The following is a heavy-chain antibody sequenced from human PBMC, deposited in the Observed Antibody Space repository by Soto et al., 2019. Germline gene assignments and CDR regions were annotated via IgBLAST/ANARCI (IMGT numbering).Heavy chain of an antibody. Sequence: EVQLLESGGGLVQSGGSVRLSCAASGLTFSSYAMTWVRQAPGKGLEWVSAISGSGDSTYYANSVKGRFTISRDNSKNTLSLQMNSLRAEDTAVYYCAKESGQYSSGWYYFDYWGQGSLVTVSS. CDR1: GLTFSSYA. CDR3: AKESGQYSSGWYYFDY. J-gene: IGHJ4*02. V-gene: IGHV3-23*01. CDR2: ISGSGDST. D-gene: IGHD6-19*01.